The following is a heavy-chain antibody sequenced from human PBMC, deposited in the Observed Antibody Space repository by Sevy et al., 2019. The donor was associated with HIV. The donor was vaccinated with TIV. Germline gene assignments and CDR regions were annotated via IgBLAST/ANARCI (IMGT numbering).Heavy chain of an antibody. CDR2: ISYDGSNK. Sequence: GGSLRLSCAASGFTFSNYAMHWVRQAPGKGLEWVAVISYDGSNKYYADSVRGRFTISRDSSKNTLYLQMNSLGPEETAVYYCARDLEVYGGWEQTSQGMDVWGQGTTVTVSS. D-gene: IGHD1-26*01. J-gene: IGHJ6*02. CDR3: ARDLEVYGGWEQTSQGMDV. CDR1: GFTFSNYA. V-gene: IGHV3-30-3*01.